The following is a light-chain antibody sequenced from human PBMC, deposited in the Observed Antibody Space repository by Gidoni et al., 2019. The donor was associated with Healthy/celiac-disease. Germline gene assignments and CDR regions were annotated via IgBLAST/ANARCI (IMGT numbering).Light chain of an antibody. V-gene: IGKV1-5*03. Sequence: IQLTQSPSTLSASVGDRVPITCRASQSISDWLAWYQQKPGEAPNLLIYKASRLESGVPSRFSGSGSGTEFALTISSLQPNDLATYYCQHYGSLWTFGQGTKVEIK. CDR1: QSISDW. CDR3: QHYGSLWT. J-gene: IGKJ1*01. CDR2: KAS.